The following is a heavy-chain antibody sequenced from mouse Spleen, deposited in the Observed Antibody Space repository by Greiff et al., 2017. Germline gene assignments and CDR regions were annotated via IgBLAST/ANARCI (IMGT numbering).Heavy chain of an antibody. V-gene: IGHV1-82*01. CDR3: ARGGSYYSYDYAMDY. CDR2: IYPGDGDT. CDR1: GYAFSSSW. Sequence: QVQLQQSGPELVKPGASVKISCKASGYAFSSSWMNWVKQRPGKGLEWIGRIYPGDGDTNYNGKFKGKATLTADKSSSTAYMQLSSLTSEDSAVYFCARGGSYYSYDYAMDYWGQGTSVTVSS. D-gene: IGHD2-12*01. J-gene: IGHJ4*01.